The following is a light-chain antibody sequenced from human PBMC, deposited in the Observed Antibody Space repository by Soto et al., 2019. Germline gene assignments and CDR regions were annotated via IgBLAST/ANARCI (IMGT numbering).Light chain of an antibody. Sequence: QSVLTQPPSASGTPGQRVTISCSGSSSNIGSNYVYWYQQLPGTAPKLLISVNNQRPSGVPDRISGSKSGTSASLAISGLQSDDEADYYCAAWDDSLNGRVFGTGTKLTVL. V-gene: IGLV1-44*01. CDR1: SSNIGSNY. J-gene: IGLJ1*01. CDR3: AAWDDSLNGRV. CDR2: VNN.